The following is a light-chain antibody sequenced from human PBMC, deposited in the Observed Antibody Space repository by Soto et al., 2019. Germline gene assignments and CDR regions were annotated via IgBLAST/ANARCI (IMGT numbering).Light chain of an antibody. CDR3: QQYGSSPE. CDR1: QSVSSSY. CDR2: GAS. V-gene: IGKV3-20*01. J-gene: IGKJ3*01. Sequence: EIVLTQSPGTLSLSPGERATLSCRARQSVSSSYLAWYQQKPGQAPRLLIYGASSRATGIPDRFSGSGSGTDFTLTISRLEPEDFAVYYCQQYGSSPEFGPGTKGDIK.